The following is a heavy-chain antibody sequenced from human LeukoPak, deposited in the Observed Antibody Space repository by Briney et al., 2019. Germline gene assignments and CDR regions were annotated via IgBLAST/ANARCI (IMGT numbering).Heavy chain of an antibody. CDR2: ISGSGGST. Sequence: GGSLRHSCAASGFTFSSYGMPWVRQAPGKGLEWVSAISGSGGSTYYADSVKGRFTISRDNSKNTLYLQMNSLRAEDTAVYYCAKGGLWFGELAPDYWGQGTLVTVSS. J-gene: IGHJ4*02. V-gene: IGHV3-23*01. D-gene: IGHD3-10*01. CDR1: GFTFSSYG. CDR3: AKGGLWFGELAPDY.